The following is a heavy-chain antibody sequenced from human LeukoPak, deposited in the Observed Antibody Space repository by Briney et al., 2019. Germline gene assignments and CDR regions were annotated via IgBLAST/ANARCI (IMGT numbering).Heavy chain of an antibody. CDR3: ATYRSSGWYMPPNY. Sequence: PGGSLRLPCAASGFTFSSYSMNWVRQAPGKGLEWVSSISSSGSYIYYADSVKGRFTISRDNAKNSLYLQMNSLRAEDTAVYYCATYRSSGWYMPPNYWGQGTLVTVSS. CDR1: GFTFSSYS. V-gene: IGHV3-21*01. CDR2: ISSSGSYI. D-gene: IGHD6-19*01. J-gene: IGHJ4*02.